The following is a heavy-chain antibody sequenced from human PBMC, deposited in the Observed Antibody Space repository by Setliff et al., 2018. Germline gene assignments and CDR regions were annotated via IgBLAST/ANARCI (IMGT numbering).Heavy chain of an antibody. Sequence: ASVKVSCKASGGTFSSYAIHWVRQAPGQRLEWMGWINAGNGNTKYSQEFQDRVTFTRDTFAETAYMELRSLTSDDMAVYYCARGYCDGIGCPAPLYYFDSWGQGTLVTVSS. V-gene: IGHV1-3*03. CDR1: GGTFSSYA. D-gene: IGHD2-21*01. CDR2: INAGNGNT. J-gene: IGHJ4*02. CDR3: ARGYCDGIGCPAPLYYFDS.